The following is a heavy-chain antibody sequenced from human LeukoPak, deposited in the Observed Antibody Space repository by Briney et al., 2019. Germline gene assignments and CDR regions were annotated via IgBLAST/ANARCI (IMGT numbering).Heavy chain of an antibody. D-gene: IGHD5-12*01. Sequence: PGASLRLSCAASGFTFSSYAMSWVRPAPGKGLEWVSAISGSGGSTYYADSVKGRFTISRDNSKNTLYLQMNSLRAEDTAVYYCAKRAGGYSGYGSLVSDYWGEATLVTVSS. CDR2: ISGSGGST. V-gene: IGHV3-23*01. CDR1: GFTFSSYA. J-gene: IGHJ4*02. CDR3: AKRAGGYSGYGSLVSDY.